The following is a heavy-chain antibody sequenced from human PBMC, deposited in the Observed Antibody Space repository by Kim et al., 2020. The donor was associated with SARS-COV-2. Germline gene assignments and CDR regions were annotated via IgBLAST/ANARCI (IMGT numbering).Heavy chain of an antibody. CDR3: ARGVNWKDSDDY. Sequence: GGSLRLSCAASGFTFSSYSMNWVRQAPGKGLEWVSYIRSSSSTIYYADSVKGRFTISRDNAKNSLYLQMNSLRDEDTAVYYCARGVNWKDSDDYWGQGTLVTVSS. CDR1: GFTFSSYS. D-gene: IGHD1-20*01. CDR2: IRSSSSTI. V-gene: IGHV3-48*02. J-gene: IGHJ4*02.